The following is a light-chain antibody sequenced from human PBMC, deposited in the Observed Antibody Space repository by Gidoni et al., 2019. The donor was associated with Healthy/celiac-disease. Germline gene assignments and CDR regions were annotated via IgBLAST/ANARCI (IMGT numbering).Light chain of an antibody. J-gene: IGKJ4*01. CDR3: QQRSNWPPSLT. V-gene: IGKV3-11*01. Sequence: EIVLTQSPATLSLSPGERATLSCRASQSVSSYLAWYQQKPGQAPRLLIYDASNRATCIPARFSGSGSWTDFTLTISSLEPEDFAVYYCQQRSNWPPSLTFGGGTKVEIK. CDR1: QSVSSY. CDR2: DAS.